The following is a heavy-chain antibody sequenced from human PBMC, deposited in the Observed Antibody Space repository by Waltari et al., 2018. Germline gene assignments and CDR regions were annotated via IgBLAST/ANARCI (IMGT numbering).Heavy chain of an antibody. CDR3: ARDPYDSSGYYYPSWFDP. Sequence: EVQLLESGGGLVQPGGSLRLSCAASGFAFSTYSMNWVRRAPGTGLEGVSYITRSSSTPHYADSVKGRFTISRGNAQNSLYLQMSSLRAEDTDVYYCARDPYDSSGYYYPSWFDPWGQGTLVIVSS. D-gene: IGHD3-22*01. CDR1: GFAFSTYS. CDR2: ITRSSSTP. J-gene: IGHJ5*02. V-gene: IGHV3-48*04.